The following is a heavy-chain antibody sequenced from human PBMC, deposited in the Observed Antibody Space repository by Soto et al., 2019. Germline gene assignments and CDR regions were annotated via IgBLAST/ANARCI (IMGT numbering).Heavy chain of an antibody. Sequence: PGGSLRLSCASSGFTFIAYAMSWVRQATGKGLEWVSGISGSGGTTYYADSVRGRFTISRDNSKNTLYLQMNSLRAEDTAIYYCAKDQSSSPRNYFDPWGQGTLVTVSS. CDR3: AKDQSSSPRNYFDP. CDR1: GFTFIAYA. V-gene: IGHV3-23*01. CDR2: ISGSGGTT. D-gene: IGHD6-13*01. J-gene: IGHJ5*02.